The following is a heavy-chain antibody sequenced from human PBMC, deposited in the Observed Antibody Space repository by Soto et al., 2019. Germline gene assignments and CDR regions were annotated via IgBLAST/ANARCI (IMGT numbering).Heavy chain of an antibody. J-gene: IGHJ6*02. D-gene: IGHD2-2*02. CDR3: ARQGRCSSTSCYTGANFYYYGTDV. CDR2: IYPGDSDT. V-gene: IGHV5-51*01. CDR1: GYSFTSYW. Sequence: GESLKISCKGSGYSFTSYWIGWVRQMPGKGLEWMGIIYPGDSDTRYSPSFQGQVTISADKSISTAYLQWSSLQASDTAIYYCARQGRCSSTSCYTGANFYYYGTDVWGQGTTVTVSS.